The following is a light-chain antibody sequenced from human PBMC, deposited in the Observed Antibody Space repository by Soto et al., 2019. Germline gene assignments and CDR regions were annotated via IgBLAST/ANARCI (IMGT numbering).Light chain of an antibody. J-gene: IGKJ1*01. V-gene: IGKV1-12*01. CDR1: QGISSW. CDR3: QQSYSRVT. Sequence: DIQMTQSPSSVSASVGDRVTITCRASQGISSWLAWYQQKPGKAPKLLIYAASRLQSGVPSRFSASGSGTEFTLTISSLHPDDFASYYCQQSYSRVTFGQGTKVEIK. CDR2: AAS.